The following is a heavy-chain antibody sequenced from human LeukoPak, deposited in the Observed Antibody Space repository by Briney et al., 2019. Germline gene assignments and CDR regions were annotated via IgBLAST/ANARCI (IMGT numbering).Heavy chain of an antibody. Sequence: SETLSLTCGVSGGSVSSTNWWTWIRQPPGKGLEWIGEFHLDGRTHFNPSLKSRLTMSVDLSENHVSLKLTSVTAADTAVYYCAREGGFYRPLDYSGQGTLVTVSS. CDR1: GGSVSSTNW. V-gene: IGHV4-4*02. CDR3: AREGGFYRPLDY. J-gene: IGHJ4*02. CDR2: FHLDGRT. D-gene: IGHD6-25*01.